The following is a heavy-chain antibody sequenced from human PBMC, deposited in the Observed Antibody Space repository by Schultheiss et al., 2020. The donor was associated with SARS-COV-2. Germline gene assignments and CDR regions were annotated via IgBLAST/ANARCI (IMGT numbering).Heavy chain of an antibody. D-gene: IGHD2-2*01. Sequence: GSLRLSCTVSGGSISSSSYYWGWIRQPPGKGLEWIGSIYYSGSTYYNPSLKSRVTISVDTSKNQFSLKLSSVTAADTAVYYCARHPRELGVPAATYYFDYWGQGTLVTVSS. CDR2: IYYSGST. J-gene: IGHJ4*02. CDR3: ARHPRELGVPAATYYFDY. V-gene: IGHV4-39*01. CDR1: GGSISSSSYY.